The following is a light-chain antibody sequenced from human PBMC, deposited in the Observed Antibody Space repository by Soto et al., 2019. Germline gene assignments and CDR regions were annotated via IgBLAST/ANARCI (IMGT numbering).Light chain of an antibody. V-gene: IGLV2-8*01. CDR2: DVI. CDR3: SSYGGSNNFVV. CDR1: SSDIGGNNF. Sequence: QSALTQPPSASGSPGQSVTISCTGTSSDIGGNNFVSWYQHHPGKAPKLMLYDVIKRPSGVPARFSGSKSGNTASLTVSGLQAEDEADYYCSSYGGSNNFVVFGRGTQLTVL. J-gene: IGLJ2*01.